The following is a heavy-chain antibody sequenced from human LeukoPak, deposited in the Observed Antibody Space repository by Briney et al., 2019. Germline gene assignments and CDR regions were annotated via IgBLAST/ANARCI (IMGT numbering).Heavy chain of an antibody. CDR3: AKVRDLSCYDSW. V-gene: IGHV3-30*18. CDR2: KSYHESD. D-gene: IGHD3-3*01. Sequence: GGSLTLSCLASGFTFSSQGKHWIRQPPGKGLEWVNMKSYHESDISTDAVTGRFTTSIDHSSVTLYLKMDNLRAGDPAEYYSAKVRDLSCYDSWWGQAMLVIVSA. J-gene: IGHJ4*02. CDR1: GFTFSSQG.